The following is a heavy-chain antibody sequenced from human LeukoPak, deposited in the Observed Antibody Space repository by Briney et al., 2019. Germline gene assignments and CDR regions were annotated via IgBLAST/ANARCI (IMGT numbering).Heavy chain of an antibody. CDR2: INPSGGST. Sequence: ASVKVSCKASGYTFTSYNMHWVRQAPGQGLEWMAIINPSGGSTNYAQKFQGRVTMTRDTSTSTVYMELSSLRSEDTAVYYCARAGGYSNSWYHPFDYWGQGTLVTVSS. V-gene: IGHV1-46*01. CDR3: ARAGGYSNSWYHPFDY. D-gene: IGHD6-13*01. J-gene: IGHJ4*02. CDR1: GYTFTSYN.